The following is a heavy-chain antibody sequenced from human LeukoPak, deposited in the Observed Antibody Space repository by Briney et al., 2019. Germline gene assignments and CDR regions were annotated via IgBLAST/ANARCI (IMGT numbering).Heavy chain of an antibody. Sequence: SETLSLTCTVSGGSISSGGYSWSWIRQHPGKGLEWIGYIYYSGSTYYNPSLKSRVTISVDTSKNQFSLKLSSVTAADTAVYYCARERYSSSWEDFGYDYWGQGTLVTVSS. CDR1: GGSISSGGYS. J-gene: IGHJ4*02. CDR3: ARERYSSSWEDFGYDY. D-gene: IGHD6-13*01. V-gene: IGHV4-31*03. CDR2: IYYSGST.